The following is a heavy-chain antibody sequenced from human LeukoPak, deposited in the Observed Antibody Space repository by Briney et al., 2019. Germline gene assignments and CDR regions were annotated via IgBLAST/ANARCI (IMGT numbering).Heavy chain of an antibody. CDR2: ISAYNGNT. Sequence: ASVKVSCEASGYTFTSYYMHWVRQAPGQGLEWMGWISAYNGNTNYAQKLQGRVTMTTDTSTSTAYMELRSLRSDDTAVYYCARDPYYYYYMDVWGKGTTVTVSS. CDR1: GYTFTSYY. J-gene: IGHJ6*03. CDR3: ARDPYYYYYMDV. V-gene: IGHV1-18*04.